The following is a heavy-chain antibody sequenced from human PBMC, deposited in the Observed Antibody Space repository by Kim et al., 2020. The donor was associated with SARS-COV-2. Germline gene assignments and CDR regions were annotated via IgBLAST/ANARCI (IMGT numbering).Heavy chain of an antibody. Sequence: GGSLRLSCAASGFTFSSYGMHWVRQAPGKGLEWVAVISYDGSNKYYADSVKGRFTISRDNSKNTLYLQMNSLRAEDTAVYYCAKDLGRAGGWRTPVGYWGQGTLVTVSS. CDR2: ISYDGSNK. CDR1: GFTFSSYG. CDR3: AKDLGRAGGWRTPVGY. V-gene: IGHV3-30*18. D-gene: IGHD6-19*01. J-gene: IGHJ4*02.